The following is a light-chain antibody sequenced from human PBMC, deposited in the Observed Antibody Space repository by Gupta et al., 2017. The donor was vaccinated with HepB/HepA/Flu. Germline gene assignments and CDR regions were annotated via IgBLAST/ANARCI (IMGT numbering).Light chain of an antibody. CDR2: DTT. CDR3: FHSHGAVRV. J-gene: IGLJ2*01. CDR1: SGPVTSGHY. V-gene: IGLV7-46*01. Sequence: QVVVTQAPSLTVSPGGTVTLTCGSNSGPVTSGHYTYWFQQKPGQAPRRLIYDTTKKHAWTPARFSGSLRGGKAALVLTGAQPDDEDEYQCFHSHGAVRVFGGGTRLTVL.